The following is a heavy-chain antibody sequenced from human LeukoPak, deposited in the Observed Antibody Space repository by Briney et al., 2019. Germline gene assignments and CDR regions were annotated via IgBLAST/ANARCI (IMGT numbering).Heavy chain of an antibody. Sequence: PSETLSLTCTVSGDSMTRGGYYWSWVRQHPGKGLEWVGFIYHSGTTFYNPSLESRATISADTSQNQFSLKLTSVTAADTAVYYCARAVDYRNYFDYWGQGTLVTVSS. CDR2: IYHSGTT. CDR3: ARAVDYRNYFDY. V-gene: IGHV4-31*03. CDR1: GDSMTRGGYY. D-gene: IGHD4-11*01. J-gene: IGHJ4*02.